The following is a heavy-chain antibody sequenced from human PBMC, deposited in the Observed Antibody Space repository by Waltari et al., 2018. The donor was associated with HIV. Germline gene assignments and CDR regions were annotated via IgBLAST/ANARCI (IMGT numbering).Heavy chain of an antibody. Sequence: EVQLLESGGGLVQPGGSLRLSCAASGFPFRSLAMVWVLQAPGKGLEWVSAISGSGGSTYYADSVKGRFTISRDNSKNTLYLQMNSLRAEDTAVYYCAKDPMDIVATINYYGMDVWGQGTTVTVSS. V-gene: IGHV3-23*01. D-gene: IGHD5-12*01. CDR2: ISGSGGST. CDR1: GFPFRSLA. J-gene: IGHJ6*02. CDR3: AKDPMDIVATINYYGMDV.